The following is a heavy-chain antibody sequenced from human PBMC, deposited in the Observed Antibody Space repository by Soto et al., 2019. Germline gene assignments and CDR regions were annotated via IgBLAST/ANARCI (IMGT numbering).Heavy chain of an antibody. J-gene: IGHJ4*02. V-gene: IGHV4-59*08. CDR2: NSYSGST. Sequence: SETLSLTCTVTGGSTSSYYWSWLRQPPGKGLEWIGYNSYSGSTDYNPSLKSRVTISVDTSKNQFSLKLSSATAADTAVYYCARHGGSYSFDHWGQGTLVPVSS. CDR1: GGSTSSYY. CDR3: ARHGGSYSFDH. D-gene: IGHD1-26*01.